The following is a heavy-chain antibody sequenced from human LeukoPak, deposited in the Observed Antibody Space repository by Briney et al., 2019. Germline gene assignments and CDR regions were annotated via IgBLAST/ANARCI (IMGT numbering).Heavy chain of an antibody. Sequence: GGSLRLSCAASGFTFSSYGIHWVRQAPGKGLEWVALIWYDGSNKYYADSVKGRFTISRDSSKNTLYLQMNSLRAEDTAVYYCARDGGRYCTNGLRSTIDYWGQGSLVTVSS. J-gene: IGHJ4*02. CDR2: IWYDGSNK. V-gene: IGHV3-33*01. CDR1: GFTFSSYG. CDR3: ARDGGRYCTNGLRSTIDY. D-gene: IGHD2-8*01.